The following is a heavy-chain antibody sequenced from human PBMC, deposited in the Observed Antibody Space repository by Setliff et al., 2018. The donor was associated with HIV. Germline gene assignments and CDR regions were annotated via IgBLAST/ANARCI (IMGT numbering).Heavy chain of an antibody. V-gene: IGHV4-61*09. CDR1: GGSTRSGSHF. CDR3: ARAAYSGTYLWEPASDL. CDR2: VFVTGPT. J-gene: IGHJ2*01. Sequence: SETLSLTCTVSGGSTRSGSHFWSWIRQPAGKGLEWLGHVFVTGPTNYNSALGSRITISVEPTKNQFSLNLASATAADTAVYYCARAAYSGTYLWEPASDLWGPGTLVTVSS. D-gene: IGHD1-26*01.